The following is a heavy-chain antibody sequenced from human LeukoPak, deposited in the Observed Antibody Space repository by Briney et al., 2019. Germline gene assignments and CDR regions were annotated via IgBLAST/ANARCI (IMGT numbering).Heavy chain of an antibody. V-gene: IGHV1-24*01. Sequence: SVKVSCKVSGYTLTELSMHWVRQAPGKGLEWMGGFDPEDGETIYAQKFQGRVTMTEDTSTDTAYMELSSLRSDDTAVYYCARVHYDSSGYPELGYFDYWGQGTLVTVSS. J-gene: IGHJ4*02. CDR3: ARVHYDSSGYPELGYFDY. CDR1: GYTLTELS. D-gene: IGHD3-22*01. CDR2: FDPEDGET.